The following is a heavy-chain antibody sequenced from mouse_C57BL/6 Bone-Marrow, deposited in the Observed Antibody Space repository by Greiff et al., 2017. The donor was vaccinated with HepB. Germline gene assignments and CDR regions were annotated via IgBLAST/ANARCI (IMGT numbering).Heavy chain of an antibody. CDR3: AIGSIYSSWFAY. CDR2: IYPGDGDT. J-gene: IGHJ3*01. CDR1: GYAFSSSW. D-gene: IGHD2-1*01. Sequence: VQVVESGPELVKPGASVKISCKASGYAFSSSWMNWVKQRPGKGLAWIGRIYPGDGDTNYNGKFKGKATLTADKSSSTAYMQLSSLTSEDSAVYFCAIGSIYSSWFAYWGQGTLVTVSA. V-gene: IGHV1-82*01.